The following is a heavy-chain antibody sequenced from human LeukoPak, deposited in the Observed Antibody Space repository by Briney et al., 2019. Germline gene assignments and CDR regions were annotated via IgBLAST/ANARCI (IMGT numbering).Heavy chain of an antibody. CDR3: ARSLVVGATYPYH. CDR1: GFTFSSYG. Sequence: PGGPLRPSCAASGFTFSSYGMTWVRQAPGKGLEWVSYISSSSSTIYYAGSVKGRFTISRDNAKNSLYLQLNSLRAEDTAVYYCARSLVVGATYPYHWGQGTLVTVSS. CDR2: ISSSSSTI. J-gene: IGHJ5*02. V-gene: IGHV3-48*01. D-gene: IGHD1-26*01.